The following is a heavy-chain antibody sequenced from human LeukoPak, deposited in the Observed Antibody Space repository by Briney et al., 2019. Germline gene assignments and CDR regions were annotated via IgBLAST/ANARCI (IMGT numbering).Heavy chain of an antibody. CDR3: ARGRKGGSTIFGVVTPYYFDY. D-gene: IGHD3-3*01. J-gene: IGHJ4*02. V-gene: IGHV1-8*01. Sequence: GASVKVSCKASGYTFTSYDINWVRQATGQGLEWMGWMNPNSGNTGYAQKFQGRVTMTRNTSISTAYMELSSLRSEDTAVYYCARGRKGGSTIFGVVTPYYFDYWGQGTLVTVSS. CDR2: MNPNSGNT. CDR1: GYTFTSYD.